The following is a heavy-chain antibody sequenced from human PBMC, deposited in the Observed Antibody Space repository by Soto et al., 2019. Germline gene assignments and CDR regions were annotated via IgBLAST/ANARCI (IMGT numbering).Heavy chain of an antibody. CDR3: ARAVAAAGTSWFDP. V-gene: IGHV3-21*01. CDR1: GIVFISYR. J-gene: IGHJ5*02. D-gene: IGHD6-13*01. Sequence: AAAGIVFISYRLNWIRQAPGKGLEWVSSISSTSSYIYYAYSVKGRFTISRDNAKNSLYLQMNSLRAEATAVYYCARAVAAAGTSWFDPWRQGTLVTVSS. CDR2: ISSTSSYI.